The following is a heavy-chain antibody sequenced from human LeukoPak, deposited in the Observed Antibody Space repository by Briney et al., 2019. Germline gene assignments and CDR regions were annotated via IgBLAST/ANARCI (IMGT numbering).Heavy chain of an antibody. CDR1: GFTFSSYD. Sequence: PGGSLRLSCAASGFTFSSYDMTWVRQAPGRGLEWVAFIRYDGSHKYSADSVKGRFTISRDNSKNTLYLQMNSLRAEDTAVYYCAKSYYGSGSNGIDYWGQGTLVTVSS. D-gene: IGHD3-10*01. J-gene: IGHJ4*02. CDR2: IRYDGSHK. V-gene: IGHV3-30*02. CDR3: AKSYYGSGSNGIDY.